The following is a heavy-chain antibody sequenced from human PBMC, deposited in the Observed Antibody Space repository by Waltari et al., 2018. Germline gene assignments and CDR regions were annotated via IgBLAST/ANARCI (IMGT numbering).Heavy chain of an antibody. CDR2: IYSGGTT. CDR3: AREHYRGGF. CDR1: GFTVRSNY. V-gene: IGHV3-53*01. Sequence: EVQLVESGGGLIQPGGSLRLSCAASGFTVRSNYMTWVRQAPGKGLEWVSVIYSGGTTYYADSVKGRFTISRDNSKNTVYLQLNSLTVEDTAVYYCAREHYRGGFWGQGTLVTVSS. D-gene: IGHD4-17*01. J-gene: IGHJ4*02.